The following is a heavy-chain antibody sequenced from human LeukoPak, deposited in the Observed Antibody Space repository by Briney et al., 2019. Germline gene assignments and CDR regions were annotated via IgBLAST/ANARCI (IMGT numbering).Heavy chain of an antibody. CDR3: ARSGLRYFDCPDY. CDR1: GXTFSRYW. D-gene: IGHD3-9*01. V-gene: IGHV3-7*05. Sequence: GGSLRLSCAASGXTFSRYWMSWVRQAPGKGLEWVATIKQDGSEKYYVDSVKGRFTISRDNAKNSLSLQMNSLRAEDTAVYYCARSGLRYFDCPDYWGQGALVTVSS. J-gene: IGHJ4*02. CDR2: IKQDGSEK.